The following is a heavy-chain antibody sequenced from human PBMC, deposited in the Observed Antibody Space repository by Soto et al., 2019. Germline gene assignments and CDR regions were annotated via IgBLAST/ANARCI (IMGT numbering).Heavy chain of an antibody. CDR1: GGTFSSYT. CDR2: IIPILGIA. Sequence: QVQLVQSGAEVKKPGSSVKVSCKASGGTFSSYTISWVRQAPGQGLEWMGRIIPILGIANYAQKFQGRVTITADKSTSTAYMELSSLRAEDTAVYYCARGLGTVTISWFDPWGQGTLVTVSS. V-gene: IGHV1-69*02. J-gene: IGHJ5*02. D-gene: IGHD4-17*01. CDR3: ARGLGTVTISWFDP.